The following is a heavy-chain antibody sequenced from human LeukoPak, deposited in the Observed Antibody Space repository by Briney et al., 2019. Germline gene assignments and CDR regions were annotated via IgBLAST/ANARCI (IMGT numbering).Heavy chain of an antibody. CDR2: IYPHDSET. CDR1: GYSFTSYW. V-gene: IGHV5-51*01. D-gene: IGHD5-12*01. CDR3: ARVDRRGYSDYTAILPDY. Sequence: GESLKISCKGSGYSFTSYWIGWVRQTPGKGLEFLGIIYPHDSETIYSPSFQGQVTVSVDKSISTAYLQWNSLKASDTAMYYCARVDRRGYSDYTAILPDYWGQGTLVTVSS. J-gene: IGHJ4*02.